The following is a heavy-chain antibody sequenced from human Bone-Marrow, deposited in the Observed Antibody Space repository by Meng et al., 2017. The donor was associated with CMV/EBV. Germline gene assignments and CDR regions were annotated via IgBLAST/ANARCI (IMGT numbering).Heavy chain of an antibody. J-gene: IGHJ5*02. V-gene: IGHV1-69*05. Sequence: SVKVSCKASGGTFSSYAISWVRQAPGQGLEWMGGIIPIFGTANYAQKFQGRVTITTDESTSTAYMELSSLRSEDTAVYYCAREEVVPAPKWWFDPWGQGTLVTVSS. CDR1: GGTFSSYA. CDR2: IIPIFGTA. CDR3: AREEVVPAPKWWFDP. D-gene: IGHD2-2*01.